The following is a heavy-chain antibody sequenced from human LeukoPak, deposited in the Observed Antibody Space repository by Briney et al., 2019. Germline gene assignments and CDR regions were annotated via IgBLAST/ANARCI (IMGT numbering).Heavy chain of an antibody. Sequence: GGSLRLSCTASGFTFGDYAMSWVRQAPGKGLEWVGFIRSKAYGGTTEYAASVKGRFTVSRDDSKSIAYLQMNSLKTEDTAVYYCTRAGDGWTYYFDYWGQGTLVTVSS. J-gene: IGHJ4*02. CDR2: IRSKAYGGTT. D-gene: IGHD3/OR15-3a*01. CDR3: TRAGDGWTYYFDY. V-gene: IGHV3-49*04. CDR1: GFTFGDYA.